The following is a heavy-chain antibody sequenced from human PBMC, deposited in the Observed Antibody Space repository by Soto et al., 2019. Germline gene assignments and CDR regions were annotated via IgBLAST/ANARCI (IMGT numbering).Heavy chain of an antibody. Sequence: SVKVSCKASGGTFSSYTISWVRQAPGQGLEWMGRIIPILGSTSYAQKFQGRVTMTRDTSTSTVYMELSSLRSEDTAVYYCARGGLASMDVWGQGTMVTVSS. V-gene: IGHV1-69*02. D-gene: IGHD5-12*01. CDR1: GGTFSSYT. CDR2: IIPILGST. J-gene: IGHJ6*01. CDR3: ARGGLASMDV.